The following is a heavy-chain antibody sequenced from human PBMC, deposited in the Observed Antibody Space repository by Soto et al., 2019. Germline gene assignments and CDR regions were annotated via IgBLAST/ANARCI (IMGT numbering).Heavy chain of an antibody. V-gene: IGHV1-69*06. J-gene: IGHJ6*02. D-gene: IGHD6-13*01. CDR2: IIPIFGTA. Sequence: QVQLVQSGAKVKNPGSSVKVSCKASGGTFSSYAISWVRQAPGQGLEWMGGIIPIFGTANYAQKFQGRVTITADKSTSTAYMELSSLRSEDTAVYYCAKIAAAGYYYYGMDVWGQGTTVTVSS. CDR1: GGTFSSYA. CDR3: AKIAAAGYYYYGMDV.